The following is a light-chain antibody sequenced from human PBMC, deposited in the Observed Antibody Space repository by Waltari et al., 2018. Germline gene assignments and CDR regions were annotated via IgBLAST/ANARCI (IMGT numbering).Light chain of an antibody. J-gene: IGKJ2*01. V-gene: IGKV3-11*01. CDR1: QSVSSY. CDR2: DAS. Sequence: EIVLTQSPATLSLSPGERATLSCRASQSVSSYLAWYQQKPGQAPRLLIYDASNRATGIPARFSGSGSGTDFPLTISSLEPADFAVYYCQQRINWPPYTFGQGTKLEIK. CDR3: QQRINWPPYT.